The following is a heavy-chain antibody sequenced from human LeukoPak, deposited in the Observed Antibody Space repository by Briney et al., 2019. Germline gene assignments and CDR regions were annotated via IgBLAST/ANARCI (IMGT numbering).Heavy chain of an antibody. CDR1: GFTLSSYG. D-gene: IGHD1-26*01. CDR3: ASQTVVGATDY. V-gene: IGHV3-30*03. Sequence: PGGSLRLSCAASGFTLSSYGMHWIRQPQGEGLEWAAVISHDGSKKYSAESVKGRFTTSRDNSKNTLYLQMNSLRAEDTAVYYCASQTVVGATDYWGQGTLVTVSS. J-gene: IGHJ4*02. CDR2: ISHDGSKK.